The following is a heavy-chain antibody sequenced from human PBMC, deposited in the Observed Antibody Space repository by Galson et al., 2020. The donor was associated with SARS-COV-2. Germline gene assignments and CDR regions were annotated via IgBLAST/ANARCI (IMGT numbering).Heavy chain of an antibody. D-gene: IGHD3-22*01. J-gene: IGHJ3*02. CDR2: IYYSGST. CDR3: ARYYYDSSGYLDDAFDI. CDR1: GGSISSYY. V-gene: IGHV4-59*01. Sequence: ETSETLSLTCTVSGGSISSYYWSWIRQPPGKGLEWIGHIYYSGSTNYNPSLKSRVTISVDTSKNQFSLKLSSVTAADTAVYYCARYYYDSSGYLDDAFDIWGQGTMVTVSS.